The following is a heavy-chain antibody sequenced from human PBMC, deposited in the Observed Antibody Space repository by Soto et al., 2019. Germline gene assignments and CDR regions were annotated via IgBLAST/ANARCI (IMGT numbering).Heavy chain of an antibody. CDR2: ISGSGGSI. J-gene: IGHJ5*02. CDR1: GFTFSSYA. CDR3: AKGIVATIGGNWFDP. Sequence: EVQLLESGGGLVQPGGSLRLSCAASGFTFSSYAMSWVRQAPGKGLEWVSAISGSGGSIYYADSVKGRFTISRDNSKNTLYLQMNSLRAEDTAVYYCAKGIVATIGGNWFDPWGQGTLVTVSS. D-gene: IGHD5-12*01. V-gene: IGHV3-23*01.